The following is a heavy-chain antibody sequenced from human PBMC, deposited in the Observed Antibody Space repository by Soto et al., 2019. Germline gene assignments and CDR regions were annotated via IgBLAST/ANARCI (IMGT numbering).Heavy chain of an antibody. Sequence: RLPTALSLPCAFYCGSLSGYYWSWIRQPPGKGLEWIGEINHSGSTNYNPSLKSRVTISVDTSKNQFSLKLSSVTAADTAVYYCARAVGGFWSGYRGYGMDVWGQGTTVTVSS. V-gene: IGHV4-34*01. CDR3: ARAVGGFWSGYRGYGMDV. CDR2: INHSGST. J-gene: IGHJ6*02. CDR1: CGSLSGYY. D-gene: IGHD3-3*01.